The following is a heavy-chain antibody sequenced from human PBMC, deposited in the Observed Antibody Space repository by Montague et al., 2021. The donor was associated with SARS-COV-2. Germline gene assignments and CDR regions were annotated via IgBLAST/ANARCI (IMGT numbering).Heavy chain of an antibody. Sequence: SETLSLTCTFSGASRSTKNYYWGWVRQPPGKGLEWIGSISYSATSYSNPSLKSRVTMSVDTSRNQLSLNLSSVTVADTAVYYCARLGITLGGVIVIRYYFDFWGQGTLVTVSS. CDR2: ISYSATS. J-gene: IGHJ4*02. V-gene: IGHV4-39*01. CDR3: ARLGITLGGVIVIRYYFDF. D-gene: IGHD3-16*02. CDR1: GASRSTKNYY.